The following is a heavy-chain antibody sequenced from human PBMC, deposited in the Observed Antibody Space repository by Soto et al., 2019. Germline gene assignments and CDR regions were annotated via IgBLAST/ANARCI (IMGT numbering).Heavy chain of an antibody. V-gene: IGHV2-26*01. J-gene: IGHJ6*02. Sequence: DLEWLAHIFSNDEKFYSTSLKSRLTISKDTSKSQVVLTMTNMDPVDTATYYCARVPSIFGVRILRYGMDVWGQGTTVTVSS. CDR2: IFSNDEK. D-gene: IGHD3-3*01. CDR3: ARVPSIFGVRILRYGMDV.